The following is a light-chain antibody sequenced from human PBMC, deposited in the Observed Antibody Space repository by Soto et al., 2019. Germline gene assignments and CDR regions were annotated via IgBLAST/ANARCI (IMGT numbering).Light chain of an antibody. CDR2: GTS. J-gene: IGKJ2*01. V-gene: IGKV3-20*01. Sequence: EIVLTQSPGTLSLSPGDRATLSCRASQSVRASYLAWYQHKPGQAPRLLIYGTSSRPTGIPDRFSGSGSGTAFTLTISRLEPDDCAVYLCQLHAASPRYPFGPRTKLEI. CDR1: QSVRASY. CDR3: QLHAASPRYP.